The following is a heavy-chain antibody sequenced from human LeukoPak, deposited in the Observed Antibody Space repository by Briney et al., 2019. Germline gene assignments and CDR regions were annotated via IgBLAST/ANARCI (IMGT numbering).Heavy chain of an antibody. Sequence: GGSLRLSCAASGFTFSSYAMGWVRQAPGKGLEWVSATSGSGGSTYYADSVKGRFTISRDNSKNTLYLQMNSLRAEDTAVYYCAKAIRRYYYGSGSWFDPWGQGTLVTVSS. CDR3: AKAIRRYYYGSGSWFDP. CDR1: GFTFSSYA. J-gene: IGHJ5*02. V-gene: IGHV3-23*01. D-gene: IGHD3-10*01. CDR2: TSGSGGST.